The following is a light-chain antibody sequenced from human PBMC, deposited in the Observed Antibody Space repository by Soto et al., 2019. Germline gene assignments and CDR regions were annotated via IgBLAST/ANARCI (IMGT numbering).Light chain of an antibody. Sequence: AIQMTQSPTSLSASVGDRVIITCRASQDISKDLGWYQQKPGKAPKFLIYSATSTQSGVPSTFSGSGLGTDFTLTISSLQPEDFATYYCLQDHDYPRTFGQGTKVDIK. CDR3: LQDHDYPRT. CDR1: QDISKD. V-gene: IGKV1-6*01. CDR2: SAT. J-gene: IGKJ1*01.